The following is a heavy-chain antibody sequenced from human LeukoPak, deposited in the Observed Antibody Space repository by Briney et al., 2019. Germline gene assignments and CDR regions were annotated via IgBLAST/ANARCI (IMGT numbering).Heavy chain of an antibody. CDR2: IFYSGTT. Sequence: SDTLSLTCSVSGSSITSYYWSWIRQPPGKGLEWIGYIFYSGTTNYNPSLRGRVTISLDRSQSQISLKLRAVTAADTAVYYCARAYSGYDPYLYPNGMAVWGQGTTVTVSS. J-gene: IGHJ6*02. D-gene: IGHD5-12*01. V-gene: IGHV4-59*08. CDR3: ARAYSGYDPYLYPNGMAV. CDR1: GSSITSYY.